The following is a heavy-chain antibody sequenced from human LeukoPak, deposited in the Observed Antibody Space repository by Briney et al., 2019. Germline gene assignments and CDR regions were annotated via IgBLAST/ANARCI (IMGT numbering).Heavy chain of an antibody. CDR1: GDAINSHFYY. J-gene: IGHJ5*02. CDR3: ARQAYYYDSSGYYLNA. D-gene: IGHD3-22*01. CDR2: IYYSGST. V-gene: IGHV4-61*01. Sequence: SETLSLTCTVSGDAINSHFYYWSWIRQPPGKGLEWIGDIYYSGSTNYNPSLKSRVTISVDTSKHQFSLKLSSVTAADTAVYYCARQAYYYDSSGYYLNAWGQGTLVTVSS.